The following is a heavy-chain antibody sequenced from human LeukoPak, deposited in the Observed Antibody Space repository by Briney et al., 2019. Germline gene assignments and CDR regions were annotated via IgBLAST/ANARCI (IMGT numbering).Heavy chain of an antibody. J-gene: IGHJ5*02. CDR2: INAGNGNT. CDR3: ARDSSSDWWDH. Sequence: GASVKVSCKAFEYTFTSYTMHWVRQAPGQRLEWMGWINAGNGNTKYSEKFQGRVIITRDTSASTAYMELSSLRSEDTAVYYCARDSSSDWWDHWGQGSLVTVSS. V-gene: IGHV1-3*01. CDR1: EYTFTSYT. D-gene: IGHD6-19*01.